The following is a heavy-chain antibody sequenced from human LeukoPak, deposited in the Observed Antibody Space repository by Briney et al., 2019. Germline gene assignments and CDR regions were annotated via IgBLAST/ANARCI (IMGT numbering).Heavy chain of an antibody. CDR3: AVSRIVGAVYVFDM. CDR2: IYSGGNT. CDR1: GFTFSSYY. Sequence: PGGSLRLSCAASGFTFSSYYMSWVRQAPGKGLEYVSVIYSGGNTYYADSVKGRFTISRDNSKNTVYLQMSSLRDEDTAVYFCAVSRIVGAVYVFDMWGQGTMVTVSS. D-gene: IGHD1-26*01. V-gene: IGHV3-66*01. J-gene: IGHJ3*02.